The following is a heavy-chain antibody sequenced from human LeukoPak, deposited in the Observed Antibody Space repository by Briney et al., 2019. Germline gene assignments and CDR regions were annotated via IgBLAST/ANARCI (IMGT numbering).Heavy chain of an antibody. CDR2: IFYSGST. J-gene: IGHJ5*02. V-gene: IGHV4-59*01. CDR1: GVSITNYH. CDR3: ARVVAGQRFDP. Sequence: SETLSLTCTVSGVSITNYHWSWIRQPPGKGLEWIGYIFYSGSTNYNPSLKSRVTISVDTSKNQLSLKVNSVTAADTAMYYCARVVAGQRFDPWGQGTLVTVSS. D-gene: IGHD6-19*01.